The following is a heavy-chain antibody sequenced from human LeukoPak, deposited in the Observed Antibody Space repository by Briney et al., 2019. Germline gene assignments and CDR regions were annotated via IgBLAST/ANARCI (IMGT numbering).Heavy chain of an antibody. Sequence: SVKVSCKASGGTFSSYAISWVRQAPGQGLEWMGGIIPIFGTANYAQKFQGRVTMSRDTSISTAYMEVSRLRSDDTAVYYCSREKVRQSGMDVWGQGTTVTVSS. D-gene: IGHD2-2*01. CDR3: SREKVRQSGMDV. J-gene: IGHJ6*02. CDR1: GGTFSSYA. V-gene: IGHV1-69*05. CDR2: IIPIFGTA.